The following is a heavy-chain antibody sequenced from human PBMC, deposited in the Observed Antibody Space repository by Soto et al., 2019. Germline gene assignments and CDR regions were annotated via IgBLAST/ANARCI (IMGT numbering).Heavy chain of an antibody. D-gene: IGHD1-26*01. CDR1: GFTFSHFW. CDR3: ARCRSYGMEGVERAVDI. CDR2: IKSDGSEK. V-gene: IGHV3-7*03. J-gene: IGHJ3*02. Sequence: EVQLVESGGGLVQPGGSLRLSCAASGFTFSHFWMNWVRQAPGKGLEWVANIKSDGSEKYYADSVKGRFTFSRDNAKNTVYLQMDSLRVEDTAVYYCARCRSYGMEGVERAVDIWGQGTKVTVSS.